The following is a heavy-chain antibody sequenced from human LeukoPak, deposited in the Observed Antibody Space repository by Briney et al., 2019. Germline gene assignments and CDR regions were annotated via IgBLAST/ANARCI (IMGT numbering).Heavy chain of an antibody. D-gene: IGHD2-2*01. CDR2: ISAYNGNT. J-gene: IGHJ5*02. CDR1: GYTFTSYG. CDR3: AREGPPYCSSTSCDDNWFDP. V-gene: IGHV1-18*01. Sequence: ASVKVSCKASGYTFTSYGIGWVRQAPGQGLEWMGWISAYNGNTNYAQKLQGRVTMTTDTSTSTAYMELRSLRSDDTAVYYCAREGPPYCSSTSCDDNWFDPWGQGTLVTVSS.